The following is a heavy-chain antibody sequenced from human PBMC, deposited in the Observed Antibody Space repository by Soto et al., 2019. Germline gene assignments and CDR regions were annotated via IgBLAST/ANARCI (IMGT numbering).Heavy chain of an antibody. V-gene: IGHV4-59*01. J-gene: IGHJ6*03. CDR1: GGSISSYY. CDR3: ARGGERYYYYYMDV. D-gene: IGHD3-10*01. Sequence: SETLSLTCTVSGGSISSYYWSWIRQPPGKGLEWIGYIYYSGSTNYNPSLKSRVTISVDTSKNQFSLKLSSVTAADTAVYYCARGGERYYYYYMDVWGKGTTVTVSS. CDR2: IYYSGST.